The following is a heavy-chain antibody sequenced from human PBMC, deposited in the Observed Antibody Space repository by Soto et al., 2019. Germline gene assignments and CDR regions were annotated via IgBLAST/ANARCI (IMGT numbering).Heavy chain of an antibody. CDR1: GYTFSRYG. V-gene: IGHV1-69*13. J-gene: IGHJ6*02. CDR2: IIPIFGTA. D-gene: IGHD6-6*01. Sequence: GASVKVSCKASGYTFSRYGISWVRQAPGQGLEWMGGIIPIFGTANYAQKFQGRVTITADESTSTAYMELSSLRSEDTAVYYCAADRRGSSPSGYYYYYYGMDVWGQGTTVTVSS. CDR3: AADRRGSSPSGYYYYYYGMDV.